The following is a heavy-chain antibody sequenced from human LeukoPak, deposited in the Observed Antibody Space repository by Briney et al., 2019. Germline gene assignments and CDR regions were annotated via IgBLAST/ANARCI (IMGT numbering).Heavy chain of an antibody. Sequence: GGSLRLSCAASGFSVSGSDMTWVRQAPGKGLEWVSVIYSGGSTYYADSVKGRFTISRDNSNNAFYLQMNSLRAEDTAVYYCARVGSVVGVTNAFDIWGQGTMVTVSS. V-gene: IGHV3-53*01. D-gene: IGHD1-26*01. CDR2: IYSGGST. CDR1: GFSVSGSD. CDR3: ARVGSVVGVTNAFDI. J-gene: IGHJ3*02.